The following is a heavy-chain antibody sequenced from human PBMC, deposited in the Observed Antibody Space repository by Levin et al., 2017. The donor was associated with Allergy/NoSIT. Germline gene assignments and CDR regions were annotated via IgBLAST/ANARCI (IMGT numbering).Heavy chain of an antibody. J-gene: IGHJ6*02. Sequence: ASVKVSCKASGYTFTGYYVHWVRQAPGQGLEWMGWIDPFSGDTNYAQKFQGKVTITRDTMNTAYLELSRLSSDDTAGYFFARFPPTYQLLGNPPKDFYYGLDVWGQGTTVIVSS. CDR3: ARFPPTYQLLGNPPKDFYYGLDV. CDR2: IDPFSGDT. CDR1: GYTFTGYY. D-gene: IGHD2-2*01. V-gene: IGHV1-2*02.